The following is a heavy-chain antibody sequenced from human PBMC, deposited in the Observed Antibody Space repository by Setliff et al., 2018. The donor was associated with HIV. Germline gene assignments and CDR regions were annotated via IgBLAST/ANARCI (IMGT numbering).Heavy chain of an antibody. D-gene: IGHD2-8*01. CDR3: VRLTADRTNYYYYMDV. CDR2: IDSNNGNR. V-gene: IGHV1-18*01. J-gene: IGHJ6*03. CDR1: GYSLSTYA. Sequence: ASVKVSCKASGYSLSTYAISWVRQAPGQGLEWMGWIDSNNGNRNFAQKFRGRVTMTTDISTNTAYMEVRSLSFDDTAVYYCVRLTADRTNYYYYMDVWGQGTRVTVSS.